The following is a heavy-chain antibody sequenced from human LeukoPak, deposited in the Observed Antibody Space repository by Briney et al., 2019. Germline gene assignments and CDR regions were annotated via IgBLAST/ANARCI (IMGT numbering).Heavy chain of an antibody. J-gene: IGHJ4*02. CDR2: IKSKIDGGTL. Sequence: GGSLRLSCAASGFTLNSAWMNWVRHAPGKGLEWVGRIKSKIDGGTLDYTAPVKGRFTISRDDSKNMVYLQMNSLKTEDTAVYYCATQGYCSGNTCEAFDYWGQGTLVTVSS. V-gene: IGHV3-15*01. D-gene: IGHD2-15*01. CDR3: ATQGYCSGNTCEAFDY. CDR1: GFTLNSAW.